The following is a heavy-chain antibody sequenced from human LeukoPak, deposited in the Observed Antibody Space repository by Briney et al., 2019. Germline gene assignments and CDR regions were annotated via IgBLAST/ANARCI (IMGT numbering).Heavy chain of an antibody. CDR1: VGTFSSYA. CDR3: AAGFTIFKWFDP. D-gene: IGHD3-3*01. J-gene: IGHJ5*02. CDR2: IIPILGIA. Sequence: GASVKVSCKASVGTFSSYAISWVRQAPGQGLEWMGRIIPILGIANYAQKFQGRVTITADKSTSTAYMELSSLRSEDTAVYYCAAGFTIFKWFDPWGQGTLVTVSS. V-gene: IGHV1-69*04.